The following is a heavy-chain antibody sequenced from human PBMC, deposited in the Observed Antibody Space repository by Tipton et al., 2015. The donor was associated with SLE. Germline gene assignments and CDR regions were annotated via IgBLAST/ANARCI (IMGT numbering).Heavy chain of an antibody. CDR3: AREGIAAAGYYFDY. V-gene: IGHV4-59*12. CDR1: GASINSNF. CDR2: INHSGST. Sequence: TLSLTCTVSGASINSNFWSWIRQSPGKGLEWIGEINHSGSTNYNPSLKSRVTISVDTSKNQFSLKLSPVTAADTAVYYCAREGIAAAGYYFDYWGQGTLVTVSS. D-gene: IGHD6-13*01. J-gene: IGHJ4*02.